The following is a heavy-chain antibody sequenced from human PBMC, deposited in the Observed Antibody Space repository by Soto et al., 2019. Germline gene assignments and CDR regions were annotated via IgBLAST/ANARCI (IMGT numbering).Heavy chain of an antibody. CDR2: TSYDGNNE. Sequence: LRLSCAASGFTFSSYGMHWVRQAPGKGLEWVALTSYDGNNEYYTDSVKGRFTISRDNSKNTLFLQMNSPRPEDTAVYYCAKDKGVFNWATSYFDYWGQGALVTVSS. D-gene: IGHD1-1*01. J-gene: IGHJ4*02. CDR3: AKDKGVFNWATSYFDY. V-gene: IGHV3-30*18. CDR1: GFTFSSYG.